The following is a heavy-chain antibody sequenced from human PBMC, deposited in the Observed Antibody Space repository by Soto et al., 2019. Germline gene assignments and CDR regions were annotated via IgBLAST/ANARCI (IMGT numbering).Heavy chain of an antibody. D-gene: IGHD2-21*01. J-gene: IGHJ4*02. CDR2: IYPGDSDT. CDR1: RYRFSNYW. CDR3: ARGGVVINTTSFFDY. Sequence: SLKISCKSSRYRFSNYWIGWVRQMSGKGLEWMGIIYPGDSDTRYSPSFQGQVTISADRSISTAYLQWSSLKASDTGMYFCARGGVVINTTSFFDYGGQGVPVTVSS. V-gene: IGHV5-51*01.